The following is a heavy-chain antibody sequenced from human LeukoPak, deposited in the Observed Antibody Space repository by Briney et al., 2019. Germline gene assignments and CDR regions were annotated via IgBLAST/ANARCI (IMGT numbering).Heavy chain of an antibody. J-gene: IGHJ4*02. D-gene: IGHD1-1*01. V-gene: IGHV3-9*01. CDR2: INWNSDTV. Sequence: GRSLRLSCAASGFTFGNYAMRWVRQAPGKGLEWVSGINWNSDTVNYADSVKGRFTISRDNAKNSLYLQLSSLTADDTAVYYCSKGAGYEQESRLEYWGQGALVTVSS. CDR1: GFTFGNYA. CDR3: SKGAGYEQESRLEY.